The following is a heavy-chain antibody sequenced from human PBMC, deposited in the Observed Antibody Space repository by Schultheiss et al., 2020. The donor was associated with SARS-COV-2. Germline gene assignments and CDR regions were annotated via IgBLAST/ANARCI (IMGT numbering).Heavy chain of an antibody. V-gene: IGHV1-2*04. Sequence: ASVKVSCKASGGTFSSYAISWVRQAPGQGLEWMGWISAYNGNTNYAQKFQGWVTMTRDTSISTAYMELSRLRSDDTAVYYCARGHMTTVTTVAFDIWGQGTMVTVSS. CDR1: GGTFSSYA. CDR3: ARGHMTTVTTVAFDI. J-gene: IGHJ3*02. CDR2: ISAYNGNT. D-gene: IGHD4-17*01.